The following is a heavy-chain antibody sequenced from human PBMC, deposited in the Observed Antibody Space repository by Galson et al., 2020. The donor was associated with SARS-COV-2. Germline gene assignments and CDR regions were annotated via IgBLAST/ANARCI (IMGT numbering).Heavy chain of an antibody. V-gene: IGHV3-30-3*01. CDR2: ISYDGSNK. Sequence: GGSLRLSCAASGFTFSSYAMHWVRQAPGKGLEWVAVISYDGSNKYYADPVKGRFTISRDNSKNTLYLQMNSLRAEDTAVYYCARGVGGYYYGMDVWGQGTTVTVSS. D-gene: IGHD3-16*01. CDR1: GFTFSSYA. J-gene: IGHJ6*02. CDR3: ARGVGGYYYGMDV.